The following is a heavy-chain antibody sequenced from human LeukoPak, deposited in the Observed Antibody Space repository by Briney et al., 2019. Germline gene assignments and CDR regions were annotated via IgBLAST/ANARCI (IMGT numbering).Heavy chain of an antibody. D-gene: IGHD4-17*01. Sequence: GESLKISCKGSGYSFTSYWIGWVRQMPGKGLAWMGIIYPGDSDTRYSPSFQGQVTISADKSISTAYLQWSSLKASDTAMYYCARQSTVTTLPFDYWGQGTLVTVSS. CDR3: ARQSTVTTLPFDY. CDR1: GYSFTSYW. J-gene: IGHJ4*02. CDR2: IYPGDSDT. V-gene: IGHV5-51*01.